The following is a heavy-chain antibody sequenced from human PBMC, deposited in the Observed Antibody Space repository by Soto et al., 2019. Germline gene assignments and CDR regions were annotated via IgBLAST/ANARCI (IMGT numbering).Heavy chain of an antibody. CDR3: SKDPAGRVASFYF. V-gene: IGHV3-30*18. D-gene: IGHD2-15*01. J-gene: IGHJ4*02. CDR2: ISYDGSNK. Sequence: QVQVVESGGGVVQPGRSLRLSCAASGFTFSSSGMHWVRQAPGKGLEWVAVISYDGSNKYYADSVKGRFTISRDNSKNTVYPEINRMGGGDTGVDYWSKDPAGRVASFYFWGQGTLVTVSS. CDR1: GFTFSSSG.